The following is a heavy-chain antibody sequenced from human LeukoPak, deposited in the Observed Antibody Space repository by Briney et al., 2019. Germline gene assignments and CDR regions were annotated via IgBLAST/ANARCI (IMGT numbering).Heavy chain of an antibody. Sequence: GGSLRLSCAGSGFTFSSYWMSWVRQAPGKGLEWLANIKQDGSEKYYVDSVKGRFTISRDNAKNSLYLQMNSLRAEDTAVYYCARGPRIAVAGTIDYWGQGTLVTVSS. CDR3: ARGPRIAVAGTIDY. J-gene: IGHJ4*02. D-gene: IGHD6-19*01. CDR1: GFTFSSYW. V-gene: IGHV3-7*01. CDR2: IKQDGSEK.